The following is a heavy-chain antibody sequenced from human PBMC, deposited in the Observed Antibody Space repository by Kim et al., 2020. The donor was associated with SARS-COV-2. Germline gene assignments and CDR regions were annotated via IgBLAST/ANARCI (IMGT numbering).Heavy chain of an antibody. J-gene: IGHJ4*02. CDR1: GYTFTSYA. D-gene: IGHD5-12*01. Sequence: ASVKVSCKASGYTFTSYAMHWVRQAPGQRLEWMGWINAGNGNTKYSQKFQGRVTITRDTSASTAYMELSSLRSEDTAVYYCARRRDGGYVWDYWGQGTLVTVSS. CDR2: INAGNGNT. CDR3: ARRRDGGYVWDY. V-gene: IGHV1-3*01.